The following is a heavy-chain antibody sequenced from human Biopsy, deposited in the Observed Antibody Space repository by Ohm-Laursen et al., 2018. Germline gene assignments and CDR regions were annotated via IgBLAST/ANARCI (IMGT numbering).Heavy chain of an antibody. CDR1: GFSFSSYG. D-gene: IGHD6-19*01. V-gene: IGHV3-30*18. J-gene: IGHJ3*02. CDR3: AKDQMGSSWSNDAFDM. CDR2: ISDDGRNK. Sequence: SLRLSCAASGFSFSSYGMHWVRQAPGKGLEWVAVISDDGRNKYYIDSVRGRFTISRDNSKNTLYLQMNSLKAEDTAVYYCAKDQMGSSWSNDAFDMWGPGTMVTVSS.